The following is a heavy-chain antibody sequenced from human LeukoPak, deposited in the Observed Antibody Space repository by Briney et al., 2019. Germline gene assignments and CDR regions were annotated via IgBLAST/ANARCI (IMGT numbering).Heavy chain of an antibody. Sequence: GASVKVSCKASGGTFSSYAISWVRQAPGQGLEWMGRIIPILGIANYAQKFQGRVTITADKSTSTAYMELSSLRSEDTAVYYCARDGTWYYDSSGYYYDYWGQGTLVTVSS. CDR2: IIPILGIA. D-gene: IGHD3-22*01. CDR3: ARDGTWYYDSSGYYYDY. CDR1: GGTFSSYA. V-gene: IGHV1-69*04. J-gene: IGHJ4*02.